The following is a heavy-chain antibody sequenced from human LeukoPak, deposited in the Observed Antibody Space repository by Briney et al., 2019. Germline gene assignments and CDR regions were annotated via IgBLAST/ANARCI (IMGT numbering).Heavy chain of an antibody. D-gene: IGHD6-19*01. Sequence: GRPLSPSPALSGFTPIVVNAGAGPQAPGKGLEWVSVIYSGGSTYYADSVKGRFTISRDNSKNTLYLQMNSLRAHDTAVYYCASGGIGWRGFDYWGQGTLVTVSS. CDR1: GFTPIVVNA. CDR3: ASGGIGWRGFDY. J-gene: IGHJ4*02. V-gene: IGHV3-66*01. CDR2: IYSGGST.